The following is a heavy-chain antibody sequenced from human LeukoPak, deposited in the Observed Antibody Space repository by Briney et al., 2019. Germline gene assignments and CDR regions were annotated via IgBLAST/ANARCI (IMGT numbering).Heavy chain of an antibody. D-gene: IGHD3-3*01. CDR3: ARAFRGIFGVFEAFDI. CDR1: GASVSGSAYY. CDR2: IYYTGST. V-gene: IGHV4-39*07. J-gene: IGHJ3*02. Sequence: SETLSLTCTVSGASVSGSAYYWGWIRQPPGKGLEWIGNIYYTGSTYNNPSLKSRVTISVDTSKNQFSLKLSSVTTADTAVYYCARAFRGIFGVFEAFDIWGQGTMVTVSS.